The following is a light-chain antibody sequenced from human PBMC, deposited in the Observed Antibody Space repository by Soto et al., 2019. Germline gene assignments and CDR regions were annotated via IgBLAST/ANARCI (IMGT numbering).Light chain of an antibody. CDR3: GTWDSRLTIGVI. Sequence: QSVLTQPPSVSAAPGPKVSISCSGSSPNFGKNFVSWYQHVPGKAPKLLIYDNQKRPSGIPDRFSASKSGTLATLDITGLQTGDEADYYCGTWDSRLTIGVIFGGGTKVTVL. CDR1: SPNFGKNF. V-gene: IGLV1-51*01. CDR2: DNQ. J-gene: IGLJ2*01.